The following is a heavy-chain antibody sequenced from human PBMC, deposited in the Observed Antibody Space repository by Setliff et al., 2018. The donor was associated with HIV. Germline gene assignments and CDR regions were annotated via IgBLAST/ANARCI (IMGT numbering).Heavy chain of an antibody. CDR3: ARDPGGIFDAFDV. CDR1: GFTFSSYE. V-gene: IGHV3-48*03. Sequence: VGSLRLSCAASGFTFSSYEMNWVRQAPGKGLEWVSYISSSGSTIYYADSVKGRFTISRDNAKNSLFLQMTSLRAEDTAVYYCARDPGGIFDAFDVWGQGTMVTVSS. J-gene: IGHJ3*01. CDR2: ISSSGSTI. D-gene: IGHD3-3*01.